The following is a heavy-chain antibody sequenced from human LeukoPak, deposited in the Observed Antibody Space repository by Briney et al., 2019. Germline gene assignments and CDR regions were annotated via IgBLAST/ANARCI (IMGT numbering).Heavy chain of an antibody. J-gene: IGHJ6*02. CDR2: ISWNSGSI. CDR3: AKDSRRRRYYYYYGMDV. CDR1: GFTFDDYA. Sequence: PGRSLRLSCAASGFTFDDYAMHWVRQAPGKGLEWVSGISWNSGSIGYADSVKGRFTISRDNAKNSLYLQMNSLRAGDTALYYCAKDSRRRRYYYYYGMDVWGQGTTVTVSS. V-gene: IGHV3-9*01.